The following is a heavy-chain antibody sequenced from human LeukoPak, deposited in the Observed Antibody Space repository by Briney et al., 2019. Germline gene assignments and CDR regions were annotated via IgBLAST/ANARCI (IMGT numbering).Heavy chain of an antibody. Sequence: GGSLRLSCAASGFTVSSYYMTWVRQAPGKGLEWVSVMYSGGSTYYADSVKGRVAISRDNSQNTVFLQMNSVRVEDTAVYYCARSYSNHLFGMDVWGQGTAVTVSS. CDR3: ARSYSNHLFGMDV. V-gene: IGHV3-66*01. CDR2: MYSGGST. CDR1: GFTVSSYY. D-gene: IGHD4-11*01. J-gene: IGHJ6*02.